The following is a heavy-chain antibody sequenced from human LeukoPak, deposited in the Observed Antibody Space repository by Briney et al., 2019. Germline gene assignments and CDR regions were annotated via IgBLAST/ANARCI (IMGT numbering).Heavy chain of an antibody. CDR2: IYYSGST. J-gene: IGHJ3*02. D-gene: IGHD3-22*01. V-gene: IGHV4-59*01. Sequence: SETLSFTCTVSGGSISSYYWSWLRQPPGKGLEWIGYIYYSGSTNYNPSLKSRVTISVDTSKNQFSLKLSSVTAADTAVYYCARDIYYDSSGYYYGAFDIWGQGTMVTVSS. CDR3: ARDIYYDSSGYYYGAFDI. CDR1: GGSISSYY.